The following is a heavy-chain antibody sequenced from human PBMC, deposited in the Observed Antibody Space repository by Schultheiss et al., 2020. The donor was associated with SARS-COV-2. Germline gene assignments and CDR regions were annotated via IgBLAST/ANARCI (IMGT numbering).Heavy chain of an antibody. J-gene: IGHJ4*02. D-gene: IGHD3-10*01. V-gene: IGHV3-23*01. CDR1: GFTFSSYS. CDR3: ARDWGLTGSYLDTVFDY. CDR2: ISGSGGST. Sequence: GGSLRLSCAASGFTFSSYSMNWVRQAPGKGLEWVSAISGSGGSTYYADSVKGRFTISRDNSKNTLYLQMSSLSAEDTAVYYCARDWGLTGSYLDTVFDYWGQGTLVTVSS.